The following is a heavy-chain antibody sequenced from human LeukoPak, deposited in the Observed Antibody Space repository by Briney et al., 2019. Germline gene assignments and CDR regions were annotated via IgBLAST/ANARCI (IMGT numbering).Heavy chain of an antibody. D-gene: IGHD6-13*01. Sequence: SETLSLTCAVYGGSFSGYYWSWIRQPPGKGLEWIGEINHSGSTNYNPSLKSRVTISVDTSKNQFSLKLSSVTAADTAVYYCARASSSSKPENYGMDVWGQGTTVTVSS. CDR1: GGSFSGYY. J-gene: IGHJ6*02. CDR2: INHSGST. CDR3: ARASSSSKPENYGMDV. V-gene: IGHV4-34*01.